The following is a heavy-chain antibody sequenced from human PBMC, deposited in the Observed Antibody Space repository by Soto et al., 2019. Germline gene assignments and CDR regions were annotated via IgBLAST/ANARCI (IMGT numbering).Heavy chain of an antibody. CDR3: ARTPETRDWLDP. J-gene: IGHJ5*02. CDR2: IYYIGAY. V-gene: IGHV4-59*02. CDR1: GASVSSYY. Sequence: SETLSLTCSVSGASVSSYYWSWVRQPPGKGLEWIGYIYYIGAYNYNPSLKSRVTISVDTSKNQFSLKLTSVTAADTAVYYCARTPETRDWLDPWGQGTLVTVSP. D-gene: IGHD1-7*01.